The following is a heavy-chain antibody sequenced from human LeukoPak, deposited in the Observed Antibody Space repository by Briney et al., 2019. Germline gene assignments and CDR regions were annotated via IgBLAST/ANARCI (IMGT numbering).Heavy chain of an antibody. J-gene: IGHJ4*02. CDR1: GFTFSSYA. V-gene: IGHV3-30-3*01. CDR3: ARGLYSSSWFLASV. CDR2: ISYDGSNK. D-gene: IGHD6-13*01. Sequence: GRSLRLSCAASGFTFSSYAMHWVRQAPGKGLEWVAVISYDGSNKYYADSVKGRFTISRDNAKNSLYLQMNSLRAEDTAVYYCARGLYSSSWFLASVWGQGTLVTVSS.